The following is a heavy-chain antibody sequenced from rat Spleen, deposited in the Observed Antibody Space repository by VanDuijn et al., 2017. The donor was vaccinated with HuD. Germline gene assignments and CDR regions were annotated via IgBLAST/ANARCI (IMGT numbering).Heavy chain of an antibody. J-gene: IGHJ4*01. Sequence: EVQLVESGGGLVQPGRSLKLSCAASGFTFSNYGMHWIRQAPGMGLEWIASISNARGITYYPDSVKGRFTISRDNAKSTLYLQMDSLRSEDTASYYCARHHYDGYYHGPVFGVMDAWGQGASVTVSS. D-gene: IGHD1-12*03. CDR2: ISNARGIT. CDR1: GFTFSNYG. V-gene: IGHV5-29*01. CDR3: ARHHYDGYYHGPVFGVMDA.